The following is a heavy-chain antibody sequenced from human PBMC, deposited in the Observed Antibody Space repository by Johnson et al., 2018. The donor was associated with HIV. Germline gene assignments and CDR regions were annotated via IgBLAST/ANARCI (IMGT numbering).Heavy chain of an antibody. CDR2: ISSSGNTI. CDR3: ARDGPWLQSQRDAFDI. D-gene: IGHD5-24*01. Sequence: QVQLVESGGGLVKPGGSLRLSCAASGFTFSDYYMSWIRQAPGKGLEWVSYISSSGNTIFYADSVKGRVTTSRDNAKNSLYLQMNSLRAEDTAVYYCARDGPWLQSQRDAFDIWGQGTMVTVSS. J-gene: IGHJ3*02. CDR1: GFTFSDYY. V-gene: IGHV3-11*04.